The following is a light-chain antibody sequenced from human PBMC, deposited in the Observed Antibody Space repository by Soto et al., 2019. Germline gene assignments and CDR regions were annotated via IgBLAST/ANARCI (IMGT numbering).Light chain of an antibody. CDR1: SSNIGGRT. V-gene: IGLV1-44*01. CDR3: AAWADSLTAHV. J-gene: IGLJ1*01. CDR2: NNN. Sequence: QSVLTQPPSASGTPGQRVTISCSGSSSNIGGRTVNWYQQLPGTAPKLLIYNNNQRPSGVPDRFSGSKSGTSASLAITGLQSEDEADYYRAAWADSLTAHVFGVGTKVTVL.